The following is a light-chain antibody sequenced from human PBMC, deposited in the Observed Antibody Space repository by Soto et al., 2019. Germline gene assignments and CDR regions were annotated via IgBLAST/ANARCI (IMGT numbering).Light chain of an antibody. Sequence: EIVLTQSPGTLSLSPGERATLSCRASQSVSSSYLAWYQQKPGQAPRLLIYGASSRATGIPDRFSGSGSGTDLTLTISRLEPEDFAVYYCQQYGSSPHTFGQGNKLEI. CDR2: GAS. CDR3: QQYGSSPHT. CDR1: QSVSSSY. V-gene: IGKV3-20*01. J-gene: IGKJ2*01.